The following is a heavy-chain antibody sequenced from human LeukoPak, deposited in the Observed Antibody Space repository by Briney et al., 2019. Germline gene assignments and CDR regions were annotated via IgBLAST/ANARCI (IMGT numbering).Heavy chain of an antibody. J-gene: IGHJ6*02. V-gene: IGHV6-1*01. CDR1: GDSVSSNSAS. Sequence: SQTLSLTCAISGDSVSSNSASWNWIRHSPSRGLECLGKTLYRSQWYNDYAVSVKSRITINPDTSKNQFSLQLNSVTPEDTAVYYCARSHYYGMDVWGQGTTVTVAS. CDR2: TLYRSQWYN. CDR3: ARSHYYGMDV.